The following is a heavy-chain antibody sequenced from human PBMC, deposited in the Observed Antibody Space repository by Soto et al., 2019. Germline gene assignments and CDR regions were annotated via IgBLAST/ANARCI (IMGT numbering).Heavy chain of an antibody. Sequence: QVQLVESGGGVVQPGRSLRLSCAASGFTFSSYGMHWVRQAPGKGLEWVAVISYDGSNKYYADSVKGRFTISRDNSKNTLYLQMNSLRAEDTAVYYCAKVGGIAAAGTDYWGQGTLVTVSS. CDR1: GFTFSSYG. J-gene: IGHJ4*02. CDR3: AKVGGIAAAGTDY. CDR2: ISYDGSNK. D-gene: IGHD6-13*01. V-gene: IGHV3-30*18.